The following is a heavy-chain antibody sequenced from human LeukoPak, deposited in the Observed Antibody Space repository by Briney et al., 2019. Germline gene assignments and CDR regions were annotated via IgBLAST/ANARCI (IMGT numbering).Heavy chain of an antibody. Sequence: GGSLRLSCAASGFTFSDYYMSWIRQAPGKGLEWVSYISSSGISIYYADSVKGRITVSRDNAKNSLYLHMNSLRAEDTAVYYCAREGLNHYYDSSGKGGIDYWGQGTLVTVSS. CDR1: GFTFSDYY. CDR2: ISSSGISI. CDR3: AREGLNHYYDSSGKGGIDY. J-gene: IGHJ4*02. V-gene: IGHV3-11*01. D-gene: IGHD3-22*01.